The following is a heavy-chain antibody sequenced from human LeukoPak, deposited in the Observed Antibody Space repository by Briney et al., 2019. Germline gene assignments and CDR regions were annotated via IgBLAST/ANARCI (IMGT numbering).Heavy chain of an antibody. Sequence: GGSLRLSCAVSGFSFSSYWMTWVRQAPGKGLEWVANIKEDGTEKYYGDSVKGRFTISRDNAKNSLSLKMNRLRAEDTAVYYCSKIAVGLEYWGQGTLVTVSS. D-gene: IGHD6-19*01. CDR1: GFSFSSYW. CDR2: IKEDGTEK. J-gene: IGHJ4*02. CDR3: SKIAVGLEY. V-gene: IGHV3-7*03.